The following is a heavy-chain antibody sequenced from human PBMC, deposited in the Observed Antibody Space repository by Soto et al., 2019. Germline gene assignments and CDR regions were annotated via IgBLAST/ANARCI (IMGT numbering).Heavy chain of an antibody. CDR2: IIPIFGTA. Sequence: QVQLVQSGAEVKKPGSSVKVSCKASGGTFSSYAISWVRQAPGQGLEWMGGIIPIFGTANYAQKFQGRVTITADESTSKAYMELSSLRSEDTAVYYCARGGGYSYGSASYNWFDPWGQGTLVTVSS. CDR3: ARGGGYSYGSASYNWFDP. D-gene: IGHD5-18*01. J-gene: IGHJ5*02. V-gene: IGHV1-69*01. CDR1: GGTFSSYA.